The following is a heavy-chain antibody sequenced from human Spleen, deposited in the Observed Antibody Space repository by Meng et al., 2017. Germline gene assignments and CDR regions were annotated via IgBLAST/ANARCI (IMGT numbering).Heavy chain of an antibody. V-gene: IGHV4-59*01. Sequence: SETLSLTCTVSGDSIRSYYWSWIRQPPAKGLEWIGYIYSSGGTNYNPSLKSRVTISLDTSRNQFSLKLTSVTAADTAMYYCAASSGRANCYFDLWGRGTLVTVSS. CDR2: IYSSGGT. CDR1: GDSIRSYY. CDR3: AASSGRANCYFDL. D-gene: IGHD3-22*01. J-gene: IGHJ2*01.